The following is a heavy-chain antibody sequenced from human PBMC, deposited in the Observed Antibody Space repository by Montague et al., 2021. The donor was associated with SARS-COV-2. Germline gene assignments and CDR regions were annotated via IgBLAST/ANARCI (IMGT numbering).Heavy chain of an antibody. D-gene: IGHD5-12*01. CDR2: INSSGRT. V-gene: IGHV4-31*03. Sequence: TLSLTCSVSGGSMTSALYYWSWIRQRPGKGLEWIAYINSSGRTNYNSSLRSRLSISLDASNSQFSLKLSSVTAADTAVYYCAWKDIALGYGVDAWGQGTTVTVSS. CDR3: AWKDIALGYGVDA. CDR1: GGSMTSALYY. J-gene: IGHJ6*02.